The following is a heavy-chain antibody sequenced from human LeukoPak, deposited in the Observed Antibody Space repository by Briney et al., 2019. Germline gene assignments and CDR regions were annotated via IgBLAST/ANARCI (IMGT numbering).Heavy chain of an antibody. CDR2: ISDTGNT. D-gene: IGHD2-15*01. J-gene: IGHJ4*02. V-gene: IGHV3-23*01. Sequence: QPGGSLRLSCAASGFTFSSYEMNWVRQAPGKGLEWVSAISDTGNTYHADSVKGRFTISRDSSKNTLFLQMSRLRPEDAAVYYCAKAPVTTCRGAFCYPFDYWGLGTLVTVSS. CDR1: GFTFSSYE. CDR3: AKAPVTTCRGAFCYPFDY.